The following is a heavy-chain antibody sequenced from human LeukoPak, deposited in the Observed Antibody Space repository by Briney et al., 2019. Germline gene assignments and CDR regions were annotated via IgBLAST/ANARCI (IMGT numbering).Heavy chain of an antibody. D-gene: IGHD6-13*01. CDR2: IFYSGGT. CDR1: GGSISNYY. Sequence: SETLSLTCTVSGGSISNYYWSWIRQPPGKGLEWIGFIFYSGGTNYNPSLKSRVTISVDTSKNQFSLKLSSVTAADTAVYYCARAWEQQLVQGAFDIWGQGTLVTVSS. V-gene: IGHV4-59*01. CDR3: ARAWEQQLVQGAFDI. J-gene: IGHJ3*02.